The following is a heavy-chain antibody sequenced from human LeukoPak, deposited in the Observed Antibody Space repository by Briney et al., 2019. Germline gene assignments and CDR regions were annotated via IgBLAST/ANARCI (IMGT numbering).Heavy chain of an antibody. CDR3: ATITAASASGY. CDR2: TSSNGGAT. J-gene: IGHJ4*02. CDR1: GFTFSNYA. Sequence: GGSLRLSCAASGFTFSNYAMSWVRQAPGEGLEWVSSTSSNGGATYYADSVKGRFTFSRDNSKNTMYLQMNSLRGEDTAVYYCATITAASASGYWGQGTLVTVSS. V-gene: IGHV3-23*01. D-gene: IGHD6-13*01.